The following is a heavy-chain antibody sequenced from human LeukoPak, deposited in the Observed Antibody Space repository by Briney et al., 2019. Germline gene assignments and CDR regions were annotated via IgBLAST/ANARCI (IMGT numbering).Heavy chain of an antibody. CDR2: IFTSGRT. V-gene: IGHV4-4*09. J-gene: IGHJ5*02. Sequence: PSETLSLTCTVSGGSISSYCWSWVRQSPGKGLEWIGYIFTSGRTDYNPSLKSRVTMSVDTSKNQLSMELRFLTAADTAVYYSATSHDVKTAPYDLWGQGTLVTVSS. CDR3: ATSHDVKTAPYDL. CDR1: GGSISSYC. D-gene: IGHD2-21*01.